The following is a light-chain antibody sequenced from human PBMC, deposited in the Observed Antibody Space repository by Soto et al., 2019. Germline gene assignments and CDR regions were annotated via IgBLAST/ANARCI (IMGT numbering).Light chain of an antibody. CDR1: QTVSNK. J-gene: IGKJ1*01. CDR3: HQRKSWPRT. Sequence: EIVLTQSPATLSSSPGERATLSCRASQTVSNKLAWYQHKPGQAPRLLIYDTSNRASGIPARFSGSGSGTEFTLTISSLEPEDFAVYYCHQRKSWPRTFGQGTKVDIK. CDR2: DTS. V-gene: IGKV3-11*01.